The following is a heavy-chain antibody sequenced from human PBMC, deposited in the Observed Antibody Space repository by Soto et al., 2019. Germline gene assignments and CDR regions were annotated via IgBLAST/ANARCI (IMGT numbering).Heavy chain of an antibody. V-gene: IGHV2-26*01. CDR1: GFSLTTGKMG. Sequence: QVTLKESGPALVKPTETLTLTCTVSGFSLTTGKMGVSWIRQPPGKALEWLAHIFSDNERSYSTSLQGRLTTSEDTSGSQVVLSMPNVDPFDTATYYCARMKVDSSQFYYAMDVWGQGTTVTVSS. D-gene: IGHD3-9*01. CDR3: ARMKVDSSQFYYAMDV. CDR2: IFSDNER. J-gene: IGHJ6*02.